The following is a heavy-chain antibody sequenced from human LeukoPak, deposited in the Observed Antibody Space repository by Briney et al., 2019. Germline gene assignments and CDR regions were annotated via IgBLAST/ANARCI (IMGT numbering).Heavy chain of an antibody. V-gene: IGHV3-30-3*01. D-gene: IGHD3-22*01. CDR3: ARDFQNTYYYDSSGYYFGY. CDR1: GFTFSRYA. J-gene: IGHJ4*02. CDR2: ISYDGSNK. Sequence: GGTLRLSCAASGFTFSRYAMHWVRQAPGKGLEWVAVISYDGSNKYYADSVKGRFTISRDNSKNTLYLQMNSLRAEDTAVYYCARDFQNTYYYDSSGYYFGYWGQGTLDTVSS.